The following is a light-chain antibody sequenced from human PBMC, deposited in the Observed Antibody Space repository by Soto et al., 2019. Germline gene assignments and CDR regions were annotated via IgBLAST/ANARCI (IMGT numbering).Light chain of an antibody. V-gene: IGKV3-15*01. CDR3: QQYNSRHLN. CDR1: QSVGSD. CDR2: DIL. Sequence: VLMAHSAATLSVSTGERAAVSCRASQSVGSDLAWYQQKPGQAPRLVIYDILNRATGVQTRISGSGSGTELTLTISSPQSADLEVHSCQQYNSRHLNFGGGNKVDIK. J-gene: IGKJ4*01.